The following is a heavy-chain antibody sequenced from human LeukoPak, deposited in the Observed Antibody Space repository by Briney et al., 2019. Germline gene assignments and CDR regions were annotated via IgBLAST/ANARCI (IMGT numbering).Heavy chain of an antibody. V-gene: IGHV1-18*01. J-gene: IGHJ3*02. CDR2: ISAYNGNT. D-gene: IGHD3-16*02. CDR1: GYTFTSCG. Sequence: ASVKVSCKASGYTFTSCGISWVRQAPGQGLEWMGWISAYNGNTNYAQKLQGRVTMTTDTSTSTAYMELRSLRSDDTAVYYCARGRIMITFGGVIAPCAFDIWGQGTMVTVSS. CDR3: ARGRIMITFGGVIAPCAFDI.